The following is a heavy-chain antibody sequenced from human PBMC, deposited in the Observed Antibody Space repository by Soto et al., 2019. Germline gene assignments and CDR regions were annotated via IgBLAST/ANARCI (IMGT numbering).Heavy chain of an antibody. CDR1: EFTFSSYA. V-gene: IGHV3-23*01. CDR3: AKAGGVIDDTTVYRQIDY. CDR2: IDKSAESA. J-gene: IGHJ4*02. Sequence: EVQLLDSGGGLVQPGGSLRLSCAASEFTFSSYAMSWVRQAPGKGLEWVSGIDKSAESAFYADSVKGRFTISRDNSKNTINLPMNSLRVQDTAVYYCAKAGGVIDDTTVYRQIDYWGQATLVTVSS. D-gene: IGHD2-8*02.